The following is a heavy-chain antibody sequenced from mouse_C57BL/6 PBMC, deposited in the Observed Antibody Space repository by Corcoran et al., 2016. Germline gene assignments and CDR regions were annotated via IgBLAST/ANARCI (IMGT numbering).Heavy chain of an antibody. CDR1: GYSITSGYY. V-gene: IGHV3-6*01. D-gene: IGHD2-3*01. CDR3: ARPYYGYYVLFAY. Sequence: DVQLQESGPGLVKPSQSLSLTCSVTGYSITSGYYWNWIRQFPGNKLEWMGYISYDGSNNYNPSLKNRISITRDTSKNQFFLKFNSVTTEDTATYDCARPYYGYYVLFAYWCQGTLVTVSA. J-gene: IGHJ3*01. CDR2: ISYDGSN.